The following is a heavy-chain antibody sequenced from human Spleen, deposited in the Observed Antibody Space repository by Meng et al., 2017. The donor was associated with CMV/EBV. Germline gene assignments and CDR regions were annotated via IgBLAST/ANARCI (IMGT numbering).Heavy chain of an antibody. CDR2: IKSKADGGTR. Sequence: GESLKISCAASGFTVSSNYMSWVRQAPGKGLEWVGRIKSKADGGTRDYAAPVQGRFTISRDDSKSTVSLQMNSLKSEDTAIYYCTTDWRWGQGTLVTVSS. V-gene: IGHV3-15*01. CDR3: TTDWR. J-gene: IGHJ4*02. CDR1: GFTVSSNY.